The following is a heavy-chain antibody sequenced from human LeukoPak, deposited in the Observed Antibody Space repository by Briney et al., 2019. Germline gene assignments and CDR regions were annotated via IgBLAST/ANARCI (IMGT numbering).Heavy chain of an antibody. CDR2: INPSGGST. D-gene: IGHD3-22*01. V-gene: IGHV1-46*01. CDR3: ARVRGPLEDSDAFDI. J-gene: IGHJ3*02. CDR1: GYTFTSYD. Sequence: ASVKVSCKASGYTFTSYDMHWVRQAPGQGLEWMGVINPSGGSTSYAQKFQGRVTMTRDTSTSTVYMELSSLRSEDTAVYYCARVRGPLEDSDAFDIWGQGTMVTVSS.